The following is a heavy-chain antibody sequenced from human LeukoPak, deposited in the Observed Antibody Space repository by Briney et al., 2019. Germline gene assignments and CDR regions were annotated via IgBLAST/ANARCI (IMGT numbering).Heavy chain of an antibody. J-gene: IGHJ4*02. CDR2: VFGGGGT. D-gene: IGHD3-22*01. CDR3: ARTYTNNAGYYLY. V-gene: IGHV3-53*01. Sequence: GGSLRLSCAASGLSVSSTFMSWVRQTPGKGLEWVSSVFGGGGTRYADSVMSRFTISRDNSKSTLYLQMNSLRAEDTAVYYCARTYTNNAGYYLYWGQGTLVTVSS. CDR1: GLSVSSTF.